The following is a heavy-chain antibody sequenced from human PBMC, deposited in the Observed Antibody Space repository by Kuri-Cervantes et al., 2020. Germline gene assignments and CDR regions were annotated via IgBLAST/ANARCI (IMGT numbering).Heavy chain of an antibody. CDR3: ARAESTGMDV. CDR1: GGSISSSSYY. Sequence: GSLRLSCTVSGGSISSSSYYWGWVRQPPGKGLEWIGYIYYSGSTNYNPSLKSRVTISVDTSKNQFSLKLSSVTAADAAVYYCARAESTGMDVWGQGTTVTVSS. CDR2: IYYSGST. J-gene: IGHJ6*02. V-gene: IGHV4-61*05.